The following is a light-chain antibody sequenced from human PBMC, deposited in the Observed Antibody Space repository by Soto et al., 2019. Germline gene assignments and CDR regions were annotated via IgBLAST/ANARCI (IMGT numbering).Light chain of an antibody. J-gene: IGKJ1*01. V-gene: IGKV1-33*01. Sequence: DIQMTQSLSSLSASVGDRVTITCQASKDIKNYLNWYQQKPGKAPKLLIYAASILETGVPSRFSGSGSGTDFTFTISSLQPEDIATYYCQHYDDLPWAFGQGTKVAIK. CDR1: KDIKNY. CDR2: AAS. CDR3: QHYDDLPWA.